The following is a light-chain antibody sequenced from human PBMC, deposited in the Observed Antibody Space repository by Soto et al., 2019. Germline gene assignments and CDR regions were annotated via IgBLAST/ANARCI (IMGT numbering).Light chain of an antibody. V-gene: IGKV3-20*01. J-gene: IGKJ1*01. CDR2: GAS. CDR1: QSVSSSY. CDR3: QHYNSYSEA. Sequence: EIVMTQSPGTLSLSPGERATLSCRASQSVSSSYLAWYQQKPGQAPRLLIYGASNRATGIPDRFSGSGSGTEFTLTISSLQPDDFATYYCQHYNSYSEAFGQGTKVDIK.